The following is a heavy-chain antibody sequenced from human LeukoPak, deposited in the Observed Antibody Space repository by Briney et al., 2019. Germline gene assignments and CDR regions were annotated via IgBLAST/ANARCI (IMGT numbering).Heavy chain of an antibody. V-gene: IGHV4-34*01. CDR3: ARMNGSGSVRRYYYGLDV. Sequence: SETLSLTCAVYGGSFSGYYWSWIRQPPGKGLEWIGEINHSGSTNYNPSLKSRVTISVDTSKSQFSLKLSSVTAADTAVYYCARMNGSGSVRRYYYGLDVWGQGTTVTVSS. CDR2: INHSGST. J-gene: IGHJ6*02. D-gene: IGHD3-10*01. CDR1: GGSFSGYY.